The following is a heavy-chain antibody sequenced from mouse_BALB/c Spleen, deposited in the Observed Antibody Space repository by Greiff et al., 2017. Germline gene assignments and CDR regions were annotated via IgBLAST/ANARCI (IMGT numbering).Heavy chain of an antibody. D-gene: IGHD2-3*01. V-gene: IGHV3-2*02. CDR1: GYSITSDYA. J-gene: IGHJ3*01. CDR2: ISYSGST. Sequence: EVKLVESGPGLVKPSQSLSLTCTVTGYSITSDYAWNWIRQFPGNKLEWMGYISYSGSTSYNPSLKSRISITRDTSKNQFFLQLNSVTTEDTATYYCARKDDGFLFAYWGQGTLVTVSA. CDR3: ARKDDGFLFAY.